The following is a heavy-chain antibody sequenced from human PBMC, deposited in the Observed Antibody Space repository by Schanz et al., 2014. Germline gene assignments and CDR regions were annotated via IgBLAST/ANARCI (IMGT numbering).Heavy chain of an antibody. J-gene: IGHJ4*02. Sequence: QVQLQESGPGLVKPSETLSLTCTVSGGSISSYYWSWIRQPPGKGLEWIGFIYYRGNTNYTPARTIRVTMSVDTSKTQFSRKLSSVTAADTAVYYCARRIWDGDYYYFDYWGQGTLVTVSS. CDR1: GGSISSYY. CDR2: IYYRGNT. CDR3: ARRIWDGDYYYFDY. V-gene: IGHV4-59*08. D-gene: IGHD4-17*01.